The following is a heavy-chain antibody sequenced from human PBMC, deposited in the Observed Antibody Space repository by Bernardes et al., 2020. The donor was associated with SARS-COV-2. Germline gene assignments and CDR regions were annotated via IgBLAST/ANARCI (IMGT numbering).Heavy chain of an antibody. J-gene: IGHJ5*02. V-gene: IGHV3-74*01. Sequence: GSLILSCRVSGFTFRRSCMHWVRQVPWKGLVWVSRINEDGSTTNYADSVEGRFTISRDNVRNTLFLQMNSLRAEDTAIYYCARDVVGEDDLWGQGTLVTVSS. D-gene: IGHD2-15*01. CDR3: ARDVVGEDDL. CDR1: GFTFRRSC. CDR2: INEDGSTT.